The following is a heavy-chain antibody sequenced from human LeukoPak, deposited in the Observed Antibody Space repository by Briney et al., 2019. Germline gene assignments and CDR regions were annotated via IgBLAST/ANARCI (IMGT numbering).Heavy chain of an antibody. Sequence: PSETLSLTCAVSGGSIRDYYWSWIRQPPGKGLEWIGNIYYSGSTNYNPSLKSRVTISVDTSKNQFSLKVRSVTAANTAVYYCARGFGYYDVLTAFWGQGTLVTASS. CDR2: IYYSGST. CDR1: GGSIRDYY. J-gene: IGHJ4*02. CDR3: ARGFGYYDVLTAF. V-gene: IGHV4-59*01. D-gene: IGHD3-9*01.